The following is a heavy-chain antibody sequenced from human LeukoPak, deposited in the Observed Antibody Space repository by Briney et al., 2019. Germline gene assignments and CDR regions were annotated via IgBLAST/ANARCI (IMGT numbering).Heavy chain of an antibody. CDR2: ISSSGSTI. V-gene: IGHV3-48*04. J-gene: IGHJ5*02. CDR3: ARGTLRSYWFDP. Sequence: GESLRLSCVASGFTVSSNYMNWVRQAPGKGLEWVSYISSSGSTIYYADSVKGRFTISRDNAKNPLYLQMNSLRADDTAVYYCARGTLRSYWFDPWGQGTLVTVSS. CDR1: GFTVSSNY. D-gene: IGHD5-12*01.